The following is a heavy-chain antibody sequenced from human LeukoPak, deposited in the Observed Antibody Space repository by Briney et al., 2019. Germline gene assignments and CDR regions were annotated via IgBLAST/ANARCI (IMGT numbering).Heavy chain of an antibody. D-gene: IGHD3-10*01. V-gene: IGHV5-51*01. J-gene: IGHJ3*01. CDR1: GYSFTGHW. CDR2: IYPGDSDT. CDR3: ARYGKSGTYSHGFDV. Sequence: GESLKISCEASGYSFTGHWIGWVRQMPGRGLEFMGTIYPGDSDTRYSPSFEGRVIISVDKSINTAYLQWSGLKASDTAMYCCARYGKSGTYSHGFDVWGQGTMVIVYS.